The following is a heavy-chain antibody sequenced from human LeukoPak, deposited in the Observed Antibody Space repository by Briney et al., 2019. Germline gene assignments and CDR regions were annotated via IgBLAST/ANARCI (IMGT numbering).Heavy chain of an antibody. CDR1: GGSISSGGYY. Sequence: PSETLSLTCAVSGGSISSGGYYWSWIRQPPGKGLEWIGYIYYSGSTNYNPSLKSRVTISVDTSKNQFSLKLSSVTAADTAVYYCARDLGYSSSWSLGYWGQGTLVTVSS. CDR3: ARDLGYSSSWSLGY. CDR2: IYYSGST. V-gene: IGHV4-61*08. D-gene: IGHD6-13*01. J-gene: IGHJ4*02.